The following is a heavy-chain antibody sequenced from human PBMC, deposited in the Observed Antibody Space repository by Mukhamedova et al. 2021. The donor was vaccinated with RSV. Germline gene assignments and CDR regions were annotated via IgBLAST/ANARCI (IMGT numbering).Heavy chain of an antibody. V-gene: IGHV3-48*03. CDR3: ASGDDFWQQGGPHDAFDI. CDR2: SSSGSTI. Sequence: SSSGSTIYYADSVKGRFTISRDNAKNSLYLQMNSLRAEDTAVYYCASGDDFWQQGGPHDAFDIWGQGTMVTVSS. D-gene: IGHD3-3*01. J-gene: IGHJ3*02.